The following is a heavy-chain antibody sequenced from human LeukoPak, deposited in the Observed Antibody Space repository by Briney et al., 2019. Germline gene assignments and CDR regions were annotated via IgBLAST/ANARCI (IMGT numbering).Heavy chain of an antibody. CDR3: AREGWKMTTVTTSWYFDL. CDR2: IYTSGST. CDR1: GGSITSGNYD. Sequence: SETLSLTCTLSGGSITSGNYDWSSIRQPAGKGLEWIGRIYTSGSTNYNPSLKGRVTISVDTSKNQFSLKLSSVTAADTAVYYCAREGWKMTTVTTSWYFDLWGRGTLVTVSS. D-gene: IGHD4-17*01. V-gene: IGHV4-61*02. J-gene: IGHJ2*01.